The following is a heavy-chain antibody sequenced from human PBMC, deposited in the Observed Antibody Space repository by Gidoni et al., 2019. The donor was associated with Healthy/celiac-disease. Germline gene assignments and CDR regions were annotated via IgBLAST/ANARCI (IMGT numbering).Heavy chain of an antibody. D-gene: IGHD6-13*01. V-gene: IGHV4-59*01. CDR3: ARDVVAAAGNWFDP. CDR2: IYYSGST. Sequence: QVQLQESGPGLVKPSETLSLTCTVSGGSISSYYWSWIRQPPGKGLEWIGYIYYSGSTNYNPSLKSRVTISVDTSKNQFSLKLSSVTAADTAVYYCARDVVAAAGNWFDPWGQGTLVTVSS. J-gene: IGHJ5*02. CDR1: GGSISSYY.